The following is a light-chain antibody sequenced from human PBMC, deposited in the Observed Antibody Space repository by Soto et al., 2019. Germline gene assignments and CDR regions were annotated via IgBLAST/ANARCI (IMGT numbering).Light chain of an antibody. V-gene: IGKV3-15*01. CDR1: QSVSSN. J-gene: IGKJ1*01. CDR2: GAS. CDR3: QQYNNWPRT. Sequence: EIVMTQSPATLSVSPGERATLSCRASQSVSSNLAWYQQKPGQAPRLLIYGASTRATGIPARFSGSGSGTEFTPTISSLQSEDFAVYYCQQYNNWPRTFGPGTKVEIK.